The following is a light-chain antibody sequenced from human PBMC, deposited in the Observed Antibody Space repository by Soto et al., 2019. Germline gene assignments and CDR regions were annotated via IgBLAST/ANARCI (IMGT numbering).Light chain of an antibody. CDR2: LSSDGSH. Sequence: QSVLTQSPSASASLGAWVKLTCTLSSGHSSYAIAWHQQQPEKGPRYLMKLSSDGSHSKGDGIPDRFSGSSSGAERYLTISSLQSEDEADYYCQTWGTGIGVFGGGTKVTVL. CDR1: SGHSSYA. CDR3: QTWGTGIGV. J-gene: IGLJ2*01. V-gene: IGLV4-69*01.